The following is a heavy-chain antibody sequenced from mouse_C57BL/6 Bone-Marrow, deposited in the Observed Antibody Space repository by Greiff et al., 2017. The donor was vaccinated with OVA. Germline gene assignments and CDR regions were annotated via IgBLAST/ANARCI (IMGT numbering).Heavy chain of an antibody. Sequence: LQESDAELVKPGASVKISCKVSGYTFTDHTIHWMKQRPEQGLEWIGYIYPRDGSTKYNEKFKGKATLTADKSSSTAYMQLNSLTSEDSAVYFCASHALSKGDYFDYWGQGTTLTVSS. J-gene: IGHJ2*01. CDR3: ASHALSKGDYFDY. CDR1: GYTFTDHT. D-gene: IGHD2-5*01. V-gene: IGHV1-78*01. CDR2: IYPRDGST.